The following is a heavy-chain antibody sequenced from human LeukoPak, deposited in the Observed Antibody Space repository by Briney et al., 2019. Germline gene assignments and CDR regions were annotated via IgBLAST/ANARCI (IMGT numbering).Heavy chain of an antibody. CDR1: GXTFSDYY. D-gene: IGHD5-24*01. J-gene: IGHJ3*02. CDR2: ISSSSSYT. Sequence: GGSLRLSCAASGXTFSDYYLSWIRQAPGKGLEWVSYISSSSSYTNYADSVKGRFTISRDNAKNSLYLQMNSLRAEDTAVYYCARGRDGYNAGAFDIWGQGTMVTVSS. V-gene: IGHV3-11*03. CDR3: ARGRDGYNAGAFDI.